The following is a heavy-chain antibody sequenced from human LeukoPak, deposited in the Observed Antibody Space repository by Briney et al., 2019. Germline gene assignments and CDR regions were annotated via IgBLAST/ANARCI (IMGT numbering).Heavy chain of an antibody. CDR3: ARGLGSSTSSHYFDY. V-gene: IGHV4-34*01. CDR1: GGSFSGYY. D-gene: IGHD2-2*01. J-gene: IGHJ4*02. CDR2: INHSGST. Sequence: KTSETLSLTCAVYGGSFSGYYWSWIRQPPGKGLEWIGEINHSGSTNYNPSLKSRVTISVDTSKNQFSLKLSSVTAADTAVYYCARGLGSSTSSHYFDYWGQGTLVTVSS.